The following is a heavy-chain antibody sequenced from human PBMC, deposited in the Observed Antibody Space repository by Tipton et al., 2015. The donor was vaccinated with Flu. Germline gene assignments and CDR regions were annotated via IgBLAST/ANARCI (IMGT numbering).Heavy chain of an antibody. D-gene: IGHD2-2*01. V-gene: IGHV3-53*01. CDR2: IYSGGST. CDR1: GFSVSSNY. J-gene: IGHJ4*02. CDR3: ARGRGYCITTTCLLPFDF. Sequence: QLVQSGGGLIQRGGSLRLSCGVSGFSVSSNYMTWVRQAPGKGLEWVSVIYSGGSTYSADSVKGRFTITRDNSKNTLYLQMNSLRAEDTAVYYCARGRGYCITTTCLLPFDFWGQGTLVTVSS.